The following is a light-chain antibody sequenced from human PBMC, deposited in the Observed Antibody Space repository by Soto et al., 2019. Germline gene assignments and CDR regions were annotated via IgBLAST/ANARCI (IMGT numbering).Light chain of an antibody. J-gene: IGLJ2*01. V-gene: IGLV2-14*01. Sequence: QSALTQPASVSGSPGQSITISCSGTSSDVGGYNYVSWYQQHLGKAPKLMVYDVSNRPSGVSNRFPGSKSGNTASLTISGLQAEDEADYYCSSYTTSSTLIFGGGTKLTVL. CDR3: SSYTTSSTLI. CDR2: DVS. CDR1: SSDVGGYNY.